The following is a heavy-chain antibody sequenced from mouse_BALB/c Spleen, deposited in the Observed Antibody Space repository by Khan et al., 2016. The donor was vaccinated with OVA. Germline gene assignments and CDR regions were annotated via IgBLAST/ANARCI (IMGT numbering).Heavy chain of an antibody. V-gene: IGHV3-2*02. CDR1: GYSITSDYA. Sequence: EVQLQESGPGLVKPSQSLSLTCTVAGYSITSDYAWNWIRQFPGNKLEWMGYISYSGSTSYNPSLKSRISITRDTSKNQFFLQLNPVTTEDTATYYCARSIMANWGQGTTLTVSS. J-gene: IGHJ2*01. CDR2: ISYSGST. CDR3: ARSIMAN.